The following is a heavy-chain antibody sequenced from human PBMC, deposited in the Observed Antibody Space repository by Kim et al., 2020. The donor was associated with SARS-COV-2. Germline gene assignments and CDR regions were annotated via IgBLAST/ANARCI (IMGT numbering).Heavy chain of an antibody. CDR1: GGSFSGYY. CDR2: INHSGST. J-gene: IGHJ4*02. V-gene: IGHV4-34*01. CDR3: ARGITGYSSGWYFDY. Sequence: SYTLSLTCAVYGGSFSGYYWSWIRQPPGKGLEWIGEINHSGSTNYNPSLKSRVTISVDTSKNQFSLKLSSVTAADTAVYYCARGITGYSSGWYFDYWGQGTLVTVSS. D-gene: IGHD6-19*01.